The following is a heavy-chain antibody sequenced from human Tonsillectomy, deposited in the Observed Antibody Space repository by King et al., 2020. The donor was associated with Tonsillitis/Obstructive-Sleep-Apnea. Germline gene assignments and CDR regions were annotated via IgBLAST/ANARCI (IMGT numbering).Heavy chain of an antibody. CDR3: ARCPFYYDSSCYYYYGMDV. V-gene: IGHV4-34*01. CDR1: GGSFSDYY. Sequence: VQLQQWGAGLLKPSETLSLTCAVYGGSFSDYYWRWIRQPPGKGLEWIGEINHIGSTNYNPSLKSRVTISVDTAKNQFSLKLSSVTAADTAVYYCARCPFYYDSSCYYYYGMDVWGQGTTVTVSS. D-gene: IGHD3-22*01. CDR2: INHIGST. J-gene: IGHJ6*02.